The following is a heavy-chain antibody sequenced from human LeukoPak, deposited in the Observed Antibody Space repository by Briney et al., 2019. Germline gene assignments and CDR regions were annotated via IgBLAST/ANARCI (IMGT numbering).Heavy chain of an antibody. CDR2: IKSNTDGRTT. CDR3: ATGVVGA. CDR1: GFIFSNAW. Sequence: GGSLRLSCAASGFIFSNAWMTWVRQAPGRGLEWVGHIKSNTDGRTTDYAAPVRGRFIISREDSEKTVFLQMNSLTSEDTAVYYCATGVVGAWGQGTLVTVSS. D-gene: IGHD1-26*01. J-gene: IGHJ4*02. V-gene: IGHV3-15*01.